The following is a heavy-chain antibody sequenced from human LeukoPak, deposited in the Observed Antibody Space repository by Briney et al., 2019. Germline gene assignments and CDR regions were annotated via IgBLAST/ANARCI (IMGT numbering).Heavy chain of an antibody. V-gene: IGHV3-23*01. J-gene: IGHJ4*02. CDR1: GFTLSSYA. CDR3: AKDHGPKPKFPDDY. D-gene: IGHD5-24*01. Sequence: PGGSLRLSCAASGFTLSSYAMSWVRQAPGKGLEWVSAISGSGGSTYYADSVKGRFTISRDNSKNTLYLQMNSLRAEDTAVYYCAKDHGPKPKFPDDYWGQGTLVTVSS. CDR2: ISGSGGST.